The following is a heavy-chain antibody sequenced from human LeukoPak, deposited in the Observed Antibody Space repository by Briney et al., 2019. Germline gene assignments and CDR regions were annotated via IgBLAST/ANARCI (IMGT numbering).Heavy chain of an antibody. D-gene: IGHD2-2*01. Sequence: SETLSLTCAVYGGSFSGYYWSWIRQPPGKGLEWIGEINHSGSTNYNPSLKIRVTISVDTSKNQFSLKLSSVTAADTAVYYCARGRNLVVPAAMGALDHYYYMDVWGKGTTVTVSS. CDR3: ARGRNLVVPAAMGALDHYYYMDV. CDR2: INHSGST. J-gene: IGHJ6*03. CDR1: GGSFSGYY. V-gene: IGHV4-34*01.